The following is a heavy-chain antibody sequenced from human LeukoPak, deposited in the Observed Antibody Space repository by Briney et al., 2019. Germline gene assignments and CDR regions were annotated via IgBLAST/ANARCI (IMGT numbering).Heavy chain of an antibody. D-gene: IGHD6-13*01. V-gene: IGHV4-59*01. Sequence: SETLSLTCTVSGGSISSYYWSWIRQPPGKGLEWIGYIYCSGSTNYNPSLKSRVTISVDTSKNQFSLKLRSVTAADTAVYYCARGIAAYAPWGQGTLVTVSS. CDR3: ARGIAAYAP. CDR1: GGSISSYY. CDR2: IYCSGST. J-gene: IGHJ5*02.